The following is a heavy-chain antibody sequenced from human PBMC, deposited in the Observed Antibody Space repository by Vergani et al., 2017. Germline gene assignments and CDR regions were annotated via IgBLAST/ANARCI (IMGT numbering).Heavy chain of an antibody. V-gene: IGHV3-23*01. Sequence: EVQLLESGGGLVQPGGSLRLSCAASGFTFSSYAMSWVRQAPGKGLEWVSAISGSGGSTYYADSVKGRFTISRDNSKNTLYLQMNSLRAEDTAVYYCAKANIVVVPAALLYSPYFDYWGQGTLVTVSS. CDR3: AKANIVVVPAALLYSPYFDY. J-gene: IGHJ4*02. CDR1: GFTFSSYA. CDR2: ISGSGGST. D-gene: IGHD2-2*01.